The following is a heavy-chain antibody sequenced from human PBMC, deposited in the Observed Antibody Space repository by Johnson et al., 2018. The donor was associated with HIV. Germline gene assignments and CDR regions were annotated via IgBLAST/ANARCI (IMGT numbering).Heavy chain of an antibody. D-gene: IGHD6-13*01. CDR1: GFRFDDYG. J-gene: IGHJ3*02. CDR2: INWNGGRT. V-gene: IGHV3-20*04. CDR3: ARDPAAAALRAFDI. Sequence: VQLVESGGGVVRPGGSLRLSCAVAGFRFDDYGMSWVRQAPGKGLEWISTINWNGGRTGYVDSLKGRFTISRDNAKNSLYLQMNSLRAEDTAVYYCARDPAAAALRAFDIWGQGTMVTVSS.